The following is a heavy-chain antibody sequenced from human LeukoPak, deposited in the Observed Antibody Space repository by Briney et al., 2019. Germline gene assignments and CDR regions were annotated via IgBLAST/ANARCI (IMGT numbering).Heavy chain of an antibody. CDR1: GYSFTSYW. V-gene: IGHV5-10-1*01. CDR3: ARHGPNSSGYIGY. Sequence: GESLKISFKGSGYSFTSYWISWVRQMPGKGLEWMGRIDPSDSYTNYSPSFQGHVTISADKSISTAYLQWSSLKASDTAMYYCARHGPNSSGYIGYWGQGTLATVSS. D-gene: IGHD3-22*01. J-gene: IGHJ4*02. CDR2: IDPSDSYT.